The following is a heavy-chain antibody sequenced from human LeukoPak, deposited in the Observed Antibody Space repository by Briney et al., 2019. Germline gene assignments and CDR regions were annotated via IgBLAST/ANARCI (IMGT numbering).Heavy chain of an antibody. CDR3: ARVSSGGYHYYYYYMDV. J-gene: IGHJ6*03. D-gene: IGHD6-19*01. Sequence: ASVKVSCKASGYTFTGHYMHWVRQAPGQGLEWMGWINPNSGGTNYAQKFQGRVTMTRDTSISTAYMELSRLRSDDTAVYYCARVSSGGYHYYYYYMDVWGKGTTVTISS. CDR1: GYTFTGHY. V-gene: IGHV1-2*02. CDR2: INPNSGGT.